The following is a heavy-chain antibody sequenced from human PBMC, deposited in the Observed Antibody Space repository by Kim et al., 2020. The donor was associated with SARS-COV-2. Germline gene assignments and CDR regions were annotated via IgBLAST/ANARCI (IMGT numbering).Heavy chain of an antibody. V-gene: IGHV3-30*18. J-gene: IGHJ3*01. CDR1: GFTFGSYV. CDR3: AKDKTGGYDAFEL. CDR2: ISNDGTNK. Sequence: GGSLRLSCAASGFTFGSYVMHWVRQAPGKGLEWVALISNDGTNKYYADSVKGRFAISRDNSKNTLYLQMNSLRTEDTAVYYCAKDKTGGYDAFELWGQGT. D-gene: IGHD2-8*02.